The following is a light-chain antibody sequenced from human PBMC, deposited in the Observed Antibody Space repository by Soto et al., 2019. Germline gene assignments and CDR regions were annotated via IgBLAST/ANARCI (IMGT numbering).Light chain of an antibody. CDR2: DAF. CDR3: QQYASYPWT. V-gene: IGKV1-5*02. J-gene: IGKJ1*01. CDR1: QSLSGW. Sequence: DIQMTQSPSSLSASVGDRVTIICRASQSLSGWLAWYQQTPGKAPKLLISDAFRLESGVPSRFRGSGSGTEFSLTITSLQPGDSATFYCQQYASYPWTFGRGTKVDIK.